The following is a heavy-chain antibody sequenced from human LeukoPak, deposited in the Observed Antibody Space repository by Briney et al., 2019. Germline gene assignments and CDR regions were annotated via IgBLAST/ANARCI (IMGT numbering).Heavy chain of an antibody. J-gene: IGHJ6*03. V-gene: IGHV4-38-2*02. D-gene: IGHD3-22*01. Sequence: PSETLSLTCTVSGYSISSGYYWGWIRQSPGKGLEWFGSIYHSGSTYYNPSLKSRVTVSVDTSKNQFSLKLRSVTAADTAVYYCARDKRDYYDSSGSSPGHYYYMDVWGKGTTVTVSS. CDR1: GYSISSGYY. CDR2: IYHSGST. CDR3: ARDKRDYYDSSGSSPGHYYYMDV.